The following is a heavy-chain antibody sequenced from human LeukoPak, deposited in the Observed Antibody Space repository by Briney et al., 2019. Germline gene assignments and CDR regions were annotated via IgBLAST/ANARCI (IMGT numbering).Heavy chain of an antibody. D-gene: IGHD2-2*02. CDR1: RGTFSSYA. CDR3: ARVAGGRYCSSTSCYMRGWFDP. CDR2: IIPIFGTA. Sequence: SVKVSCKASRGTFSSYAITWVRQAPGQGLEWMGGIIPIFGTANYAQKFQGRVTITADEFTSTAYMELSSLRSEDTAVYYCARVAGGRYCSSTSCYMRGWFDPWGQGTLVTVSS. J-gene: IGHJ5*02. V-gene: IGHV1-69*13.